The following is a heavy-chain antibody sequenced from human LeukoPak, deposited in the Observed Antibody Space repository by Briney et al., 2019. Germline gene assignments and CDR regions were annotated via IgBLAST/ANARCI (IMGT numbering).Heavy chain of an antibody. CDR1: GYTFNNYY. V-gene: IGHV1-18*01. J-gene: IGHJ4*02. D-gene: IGHD2-15*01. Sequence: ASVKVSCKASGYTFNNYYITWVRQAPGQGLKWMGWTSVYNGNTNYVKKFKGRVTMTTDTSTSTAYMELRSLRSDDTAMYYCARSYCSGSSCYYFDHWGQGTPVTVSS. CDR2: TSVYNGNT. CDR3: ARSYCSGSSCYYFDH.